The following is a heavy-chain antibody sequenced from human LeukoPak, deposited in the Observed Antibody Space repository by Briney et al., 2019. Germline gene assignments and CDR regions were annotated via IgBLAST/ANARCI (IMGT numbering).Heavy chain of an antibody. D-gene: IGHD3-9*01. CDR1: GDSRSSGSY. Sequence: SETLSPTCSVSGDSRSSGSYWGWVRQSPGKGLEWVGSISHSGSAYYNPSLKSRVTISVDTSKSHFSLRLTSVTAADTAVYYCVRSQFGYFDWLSAFCFDYWGQGTRVTVSS. CDR3: VRSQFGYFDWLSAFCFDY. V-gene: IGHV4-38-2*01. CDR2: ISHSGSA. J-gene: IGHJ4*02.